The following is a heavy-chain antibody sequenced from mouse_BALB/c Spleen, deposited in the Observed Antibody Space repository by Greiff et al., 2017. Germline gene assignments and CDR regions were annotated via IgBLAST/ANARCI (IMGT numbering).Heavy chain of an antibody. CDR1: GYSFANYW. V-gene: IGHV1-7*01. D-gene: IGHD5-5*01. CDR2: INPSTDYA. Sequence: QVQLKESGTELAKPGASVKMSCKASGYSFANYWMHWVKQRPGQGLEWIGYINPSTDYAEYNQKFKDKATLTADKSSSTAYMQLSSLTSEDSAVYYCTSGTTVYFDYWGQGTTLTVSS. J-gene: IGHJ2*01. CDR3: TSGTTVYFDY.